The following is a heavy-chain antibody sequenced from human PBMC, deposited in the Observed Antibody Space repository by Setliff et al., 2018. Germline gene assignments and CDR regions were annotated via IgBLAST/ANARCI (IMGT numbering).Heavy chain of an antibody. J-gene: IGHJ4*02. CDR1: GGTFSRYA. D-gene: IGHD2-15*01. CDR2: SIPMYRTT. CDR3: ATGPDIGEFGGNYFNY. V-gene: IGHV1-69*05. Sequence: SVKVSCKASGGTFSRYAISWVRQAPGQGLEWMGGSIPMYRTTKYAQKFQSRVTITTDESTTTAYMELSSLRSEDTAVYYCATGPDIGEFGGNYFNYWGQGTLVTV.